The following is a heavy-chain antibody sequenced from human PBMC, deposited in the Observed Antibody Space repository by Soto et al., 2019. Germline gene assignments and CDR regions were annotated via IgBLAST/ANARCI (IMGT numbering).Heavy chain of an antibody. D-gene: IGHD2-21*02. V-gene: IGHV5-51*01. Sequence: GEYLKISCKGSGYSFTSYWIGWVRQMPGKGLEWMGIIYPGDSDTRYSPSFQGQVTISADKSISTAYLQWSSLKASDTAMYYCARLERNIVVVTAPVGAFDIWGQGTMVTVSS. J-gene: IGHJ3*02. CDR1: GYSFTSYW. CDR3: ARLERNIVVVTAPVGAFDI. CDR2: IYPGDSDT.